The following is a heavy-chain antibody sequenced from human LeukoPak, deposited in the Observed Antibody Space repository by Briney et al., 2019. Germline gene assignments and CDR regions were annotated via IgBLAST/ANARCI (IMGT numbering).Heavy chain of an antibody. D-gene: IGHD1-20*01. CDR2: ISSSSGFI. CDR3: ARVSSITGTDDY. Sequence: GGSLRLSCAASGFTFSSYSMDWFRQAPGKGLEWVSSISSSSGFIYYADSVKGRFTISRDNAKNSLYLQMNSLRAEDTAVYFCARVSSITGTDDYWGQGTLVTVSS. V-gene: IGHV3-21*01. J-gene: IGHJ4*02. CDR1: GFTFSSYS.